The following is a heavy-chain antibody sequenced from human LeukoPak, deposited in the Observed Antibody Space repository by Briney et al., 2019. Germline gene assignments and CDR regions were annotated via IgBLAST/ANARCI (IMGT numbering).Heavy chain of an antibody. J-gene: IGHJ4*02. V-gene: IGHV3-23*01. CDR3: AKVTRFRITMIVVVPCFDY. D-gene: IGHD3-22*01. CDR2: ISGSGGST. Sequence: PGGSLRLSCAASGFTFSSYAMSWVRQAPGKGLEWVSAISGSGGSTYYADSVKGRFTISRENSKNTLSLQMTSLRAEHTAVYYCAKVTRFRITMIVVVPCFDYWGQGTLATVSS. CDR1: GFTFSSYA.